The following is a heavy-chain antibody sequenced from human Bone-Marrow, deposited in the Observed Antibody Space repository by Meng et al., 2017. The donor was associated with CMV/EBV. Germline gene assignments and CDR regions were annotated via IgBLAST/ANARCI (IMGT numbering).Heavy chain of an antibody. V-gene: IGHV3-30-3*01. Sequence: GESLKISCAASGFTFSSYAMHWVRQAPGKGLEWVAVISYDGSNKYYADSVKGRFTISRDNSKNTLYLQMNSLRAEDTAVYYCARGFSFLEWLFPFAYWGPGPLVTCYS. J-gene: IGHJ4*02. D-gene: IGHD3-3*02. CDR2: ISYDGSNK. CDR3: ARGFSFLEWLFPFAY. CDR1: GFTFSSYA.